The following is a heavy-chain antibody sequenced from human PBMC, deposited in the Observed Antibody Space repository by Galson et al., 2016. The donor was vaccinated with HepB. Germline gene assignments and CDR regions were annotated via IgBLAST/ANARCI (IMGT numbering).Heavy chain of an antibody. CDR3: AIDYLGSGSYL. Sequence: SVKVSCKALGDSFTSYGVNWVRQAPGQGLEWMGWISPHNGDVQAAPNFQGRVTLTTDTSASTAFLELRSLRSDDTAVYFCAIDYLGSGSYLWGQGTLVTVSS. J-gene: IGHJ4*02. CDR1: GDSFTSYG. D-gene: IGHD3-10*01. CDR2: ISPHNGDV. V-gene: IGHV1-18*01.